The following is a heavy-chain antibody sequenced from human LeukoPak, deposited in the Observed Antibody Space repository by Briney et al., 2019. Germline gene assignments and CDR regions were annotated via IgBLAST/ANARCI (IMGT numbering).Heavy chain of an antibody. J-gene: IGHJ4*02. Sequence: GASMKVSCKASGGTFSTYALTWVRQAPGQGLERMGGIIPLFRKPNYAQKFQARLTITADESTSTAYMELSSLRSDDTAVYYCARVRYSSSWHLDYWGQGTLVTVSS. V-gene: IGHV1-69*13. CDR2: IIPLFRKP. CDR3: ARVRYSSSWHLDY. D-gene: IGHD6-13*01. CDR1: GGTFSTYA.